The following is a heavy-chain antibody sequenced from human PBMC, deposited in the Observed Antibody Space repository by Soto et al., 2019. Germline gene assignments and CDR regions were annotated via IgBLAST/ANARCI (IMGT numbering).Heavy chain of an antibody. CDR2: INPSGGST. D-gene: IGHD2-2*01. CDR1: GYTFTSYY. CDR3: ARDPKTYCSSTSCYPSGMDV. Sequence: GASVKVSCNASGYTFTSYYMHWVRQAPGQGLEWMGIINPSGGSTSYAQKFQGRVTMTRDTSTSTVYMELSSLRSEDTAVYYCARDPKTYCSSTSCYPSGMDVWGQGTTVTVSS. V-gene: IGHV1-46*01. J-gene: IGHJ6*02.